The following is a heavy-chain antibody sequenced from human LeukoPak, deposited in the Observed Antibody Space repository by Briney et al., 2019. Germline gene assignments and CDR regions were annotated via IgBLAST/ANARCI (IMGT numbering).Heavy chain of an antibody. CDR2: IIPILGIA. J-gene: IGHJ4*02. CDR1: GGTFSSYA. CDR3: ARDAPTTVRGMDY. V-gene: IGHV1-69*04. Sequence: SVKVSCKASGGTFSSYAISWVRQAPGQGLEWMGRIIPILGIANYAQKFQGRVTITADKSTSTAYMELSSLRSEDTAVYYCARDAPTTVRGMDYWGQGTLVTVSS. D-gene: IGHD3-10*01.